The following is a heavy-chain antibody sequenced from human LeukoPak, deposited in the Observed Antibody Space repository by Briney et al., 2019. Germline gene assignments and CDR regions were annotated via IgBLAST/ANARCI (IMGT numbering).Heavy chain of an antibody. CDR3: AKEYQLLYAVDY. J-gene: IGHJ4*02. CDR1: GFTFSSYA. CDR2: ISGSGGST. V-gene: IGHV3-23*01. D-gene: IGHD2-2*02. Sequence: PGGSLRLFCAASGFTFSSYAMSWVRQAPGKGLEWVSAISGSGGSTYYADSVKGRFTISRENSKNTLYLQMNSLRAEDTAVYYCAKEYQLLYAVDYWGQGTLVTVSS.